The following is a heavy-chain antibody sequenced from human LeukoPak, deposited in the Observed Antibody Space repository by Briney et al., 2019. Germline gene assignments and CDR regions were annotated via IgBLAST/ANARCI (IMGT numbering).Heavy chain of an antibody. CDR3: ARGGLGYCSSTSCLGYDAFDI. Sequence: ASVKVSCKASGHTFTGYYMHWVRQAPGQGLEWMGWINPNSGGIKYAKKFQGRVTMTRDTSISTAYMELSRLRSDDTAIYYCARGGLGYCSSTSCLGYDAFDIWGQGTMVTVSS. J-gene: IGHJ3*02. CDR1: GHTFTGYY. V-gene: IGHV1-2*02. CDR2: INPNSGGI. D-gene: IGHD2-2*01.